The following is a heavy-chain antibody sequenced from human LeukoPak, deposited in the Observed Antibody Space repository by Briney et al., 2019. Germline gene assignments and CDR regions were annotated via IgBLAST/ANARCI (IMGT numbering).Heavy chain of an antibody. D-gene: IGHD3-10*01. Sequence: ASVKVSCKASGYTFTSYGISWVRQAPGQGLEWMGWISAYNGNTNYAQKLQGRVTMTTDTSTSTAYMELRSLRSDDTAVYYCAKDFYYYGSGSSGYYFDYWGQGTLVAVSS. J-gene: IGHJ4*02. V-gene: IGHV1-18*01. CDR1: GYTFTSYG. CDR3: AKDFYYYGSGSSGYYFDY. CDR2: ISAYNGNT.